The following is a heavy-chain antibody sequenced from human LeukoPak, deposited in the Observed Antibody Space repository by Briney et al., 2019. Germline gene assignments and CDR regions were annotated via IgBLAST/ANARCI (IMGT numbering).Heavy chain of an antibody. V-gene: IGHV4-34*01. J-gene: IGHJ4*02. CDR3: ARLVDTAMVVYFDY. Sequence: PSETLSLTCAVYGGSFSGYYWSWIRQPPGKGLEWIGEINHSGSTNYNPSLTSRVTISVDTSKNQFSLKLSSVTAADTAVYYCARLVDTAMVVYFDYWGQGTLVTVSS. CDR2: INHSGST. D-gene: IGHD5-18*01. CDR1: GGSFSGYY.